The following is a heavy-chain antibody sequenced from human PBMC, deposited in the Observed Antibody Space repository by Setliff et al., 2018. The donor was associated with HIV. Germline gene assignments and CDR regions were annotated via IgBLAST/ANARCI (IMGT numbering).Heavy chain of an antibody. D-gene: IGHD3-22*01. J-gene: IGHJ3*01. CDR1: GFTFSSYS. CDR2: IISSSTNI. CDR3: ARVRDYYDSGAQAFNL. Sequence: GGSLRLSCEASGFTFSSYSINWVRQAPGKGLEWVSSIISSSTNIYYADSVKGRFTISRDTAKNSLYLQMNSLRAEDTAVYYCARVRDYYDSGAQAFNLWGQGTMVTVSS. V-gene: IGHV3-21*01.